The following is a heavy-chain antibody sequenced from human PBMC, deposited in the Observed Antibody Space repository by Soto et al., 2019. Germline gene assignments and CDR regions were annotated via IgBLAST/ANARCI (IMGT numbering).Heavy chain of an antibody. D-gene: IGHD4-4*01. CDR2: IRSKANSYAT. J-gene: IGHJ6*02. CDR3: TRHPILQEPYYYGMDV. V-gene: IGHV3-73*01. CDR1: GFTFSGSA. Sequence: GGSLRLSCAASGFTFSGSAMHWVRQASGKGLEWVGRIRSKANSYATAYAASVKGRLTISRDDSKNTAYLQMNSLKTEDTAVYYCTRHPILQEPYYYGMDVWGQGTTVTVSS.